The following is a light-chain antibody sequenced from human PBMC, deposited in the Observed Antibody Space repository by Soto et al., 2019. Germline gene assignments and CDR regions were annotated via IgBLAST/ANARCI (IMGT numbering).Light chain of an antibody. CDR1: QTINVW. J-gene: IGKJ4*01. Sequence: DIQMTQSSSTLSASVGDTVTITCRASQTINVWLAWYQQKPGKAPKLLIYKTSTLEGGVPSRFSGSGSETEFTLTISSLQPDDFATYYCQQYSSYPLTFGGGTKV. V-gene: IGKV1-5*03. CDR3: QQYSSYPLT. CDR2: KTS.